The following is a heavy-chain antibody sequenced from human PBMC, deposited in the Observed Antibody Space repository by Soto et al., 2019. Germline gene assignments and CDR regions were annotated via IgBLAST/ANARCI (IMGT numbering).Heavy chain of an antibody. CDR2: INHSGST. V-gene: IGHV4-34*01. J-gene: IGHJ4*02. Sequence: SETLSLTCAVYGGSFSGYYWSWIRQPPGKGLEWIGEINHSGSTNYNPPLKSRVTISVDTSKNQFSLKLSSVTAADTAVYYCARGRQLWFFVYWGQGTLVTVSS. D-gene: IGHD5-18*01. CDR3: ARGRQLWFFVY. CDR1: GGSFSGYY.